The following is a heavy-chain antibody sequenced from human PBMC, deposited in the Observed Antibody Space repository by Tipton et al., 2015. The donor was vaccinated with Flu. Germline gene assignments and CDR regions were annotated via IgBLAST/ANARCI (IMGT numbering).Heavy chain of an antibody. J-gene: IGHJ6*02. V-gene: IGHV3-21*01. Sequence: CAASGFTFSSYSMNWVRQAPGKGLEWVSSISSSSSYIYYADSVKGRFTISRDNAKNSLYLQMNSLRAEDTAVYYCARDRITMVRGVIMGGFSGMDVWGQGTTVTVSS. CDR2: ISSSSSYI. CDR3: ARDRITMVRGVIMGGFSGMDV. D-gene: IGHD3-10*01. CDR1: GFTFSSYS.